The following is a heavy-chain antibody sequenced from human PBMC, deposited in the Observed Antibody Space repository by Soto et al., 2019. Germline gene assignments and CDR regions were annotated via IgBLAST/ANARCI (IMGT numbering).Heavy chain of an antibody. Sequence: QVQLVQSAAEVKKPGASVEVSCKASGYTFSNFGLSWVRQAPGQGLEWMGWIGPYNGNTDHAQKFQDRVTMTTDTSTNTAYMELRGLTSDDTAVYYCARCYCSVGSCYTCWHFDLWGRGTLVTVSS. CDR2: IGPYNGNT. CDR3: ARCYCSVGSCYTCWHFDL. D-gene: IGHD2-15*01. J-gene: IGHJ2*01. CDR1: GYTFSNFG. V-gene: IGHV1-18*01.